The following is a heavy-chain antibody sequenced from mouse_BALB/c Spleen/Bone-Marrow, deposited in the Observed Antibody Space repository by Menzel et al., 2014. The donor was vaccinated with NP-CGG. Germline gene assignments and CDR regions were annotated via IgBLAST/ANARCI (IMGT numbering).Heavy chain of an antibody. D-gene: IGHD1-1*01. Sequence: ESGAELARPGASVKMSCKASGYTFTSYTMHWVKQRPGQGLEWIGYINPSSGYTNYNQKFKDKATLTADKSSSTAYMQLSSLTSEDSAVYYRARSLRWYFDVWGAGTTVTVSS. CDR2: INPSSGYT. V-gene: IGHV1-4*01. CDR1: GYTFTSYT. J-gene: IGHJ1*01. CDR3: ARSLRWYFDV.